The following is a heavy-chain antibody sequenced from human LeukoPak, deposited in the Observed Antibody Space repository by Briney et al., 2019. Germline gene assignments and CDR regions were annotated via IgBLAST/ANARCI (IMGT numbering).Heavy chain of an antibody. J-gene: IGHJ5*02. V-gene: IGHV4-59*01. D-gene: IGHD6-6*01. CDR3: ARWGGYSSSPGGFDP. CDR2: IYYSGST. CDR1: GGSISSYY. Sequence: SETLSLTYTVSGGSISSYYWSWIRQPPGKGLEWIGYIYYSGSTNYNPSLKSRVTISVDTSKNQFSLKLSSVTAADTAVYYCARWGGYSSSPGGFDPWGQGTLVTVSS.